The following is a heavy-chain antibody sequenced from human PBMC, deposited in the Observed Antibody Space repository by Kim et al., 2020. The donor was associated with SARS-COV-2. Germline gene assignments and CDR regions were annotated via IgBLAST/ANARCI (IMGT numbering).Heavy chain of an antibody. CDR2: INHSGST. CDR1: GGSFSGYY. Sequence: SETLSLTCAVYGGSFSGYYWSWIRQPPGKGLEWIGEINHSGSTNYNPSLKSRVTISVDTSKNQFSLKLSSVTAADTAVYYCARGKRRDSIVVPAARKFDPWGQGTLVTVSS. CDR3: ARGKRRDSIVVPAARKFDP. D-gene: IGHD2-2*01. V-gene: IGHV4-34*01. J-gene: IGHJ5*02.